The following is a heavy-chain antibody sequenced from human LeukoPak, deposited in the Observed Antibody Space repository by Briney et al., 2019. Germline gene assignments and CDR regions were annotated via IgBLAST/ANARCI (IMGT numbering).Heavy chain of an antibody. CDR3: ARGGCSSTSCLLGAFDI. J-gene: IGHJ3*02. CDR2: IYTSGST. V-gene: IGHV4-4*07. D-gene: IGHD2-2*01. Sequence: SETLSLTCTVSAASISPYYWNWIRQPAGKGLESIGRIYTSGSTNYNPSLKSRVTMSVDTSKNHFSLQLSSVTAADTAVYYCARGGCSSTSCLLGAFDIWGQGPMVTVSS. CDR1: AASISPYY.